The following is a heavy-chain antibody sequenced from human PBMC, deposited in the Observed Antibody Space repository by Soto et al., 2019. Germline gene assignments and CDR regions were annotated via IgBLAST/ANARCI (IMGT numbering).Heavy chain of an antibody. CDR1: GVTFSTYA. CDR2: ISGSGAST. V-gene: IGHV3-23*01. J-gene: IGHJ3*01. CDR3: AHPRGYGVFDAYDF. Sequence: XGSRRLACPASGVTFSTYAMSWVRQAPGKGLEWVSAISGSGASTFYADSVKGRFTISRDNSINTLYLQMKSLRTEDTAVYYCAHPRGYGVFDAYDFWGQGTMVTVSS. D-gene: IGHD4-17*01.